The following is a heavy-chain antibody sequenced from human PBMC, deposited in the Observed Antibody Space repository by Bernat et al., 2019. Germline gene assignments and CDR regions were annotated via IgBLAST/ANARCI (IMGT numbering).Heavy chain of an antibody. V-gene: IGHV3-15*01. CDR1: GSTFRNAW. CDR2: IKSKTDGGTT. CDR3: TTGGLRWGTG. Sequence: EVKLVESGGGWVRPGGSLSLSCAASGSTFRNAWMSGCGQVPGKGLEWVGRIKSKTDGGTTDYAAPVKGRFTISRDDSKNTLYLQMNSLKTEDTAVYYCTTGGLRWGTGWGQGTLVTVSS. D-gene: IGHD4-23*01. J-gene: IGHJ4*02.